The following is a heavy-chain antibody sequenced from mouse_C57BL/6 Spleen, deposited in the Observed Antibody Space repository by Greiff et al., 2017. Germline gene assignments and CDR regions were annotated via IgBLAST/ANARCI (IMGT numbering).Heavy chain of an antibody. CDR3: AIDGLNSMDY. Sequence: QVQLQQPVAELVKPGASVKVSCKASGYTFTSYWMHWVKQRPGQGLEWIGRIHPSASDTNYTQKFKGKATLTVDQSSSTAYMQLSSLTSEASAVYSCAIDGLNSMDYWGQGTSVTVSS. V-gene: IGHV1-74*01. J-gene: IGHJ4*01. D-gene: IGHD2-3*01. CDR1: GYTFTSYW. CDR2: IHPSASDT.